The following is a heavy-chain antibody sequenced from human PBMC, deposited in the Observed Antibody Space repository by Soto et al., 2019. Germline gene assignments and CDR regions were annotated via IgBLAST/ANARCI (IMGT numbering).Heavy chain of an antibody. V-gene: IGHV4-59*01. J-gene: IGHJ3*02. CDR1: GGSISGYY. Sequence: TLSLTCTVSGGSISGYYWSWIRQPPGKELEWIGYIYSSGKTDYNPSLKSRVTMLVDTSKNQFSLHLRSVSAADAAVYYCARALWTGLDAFSIWGQGTMVTVSS. CDR2: IYSSGKT. CDR3: ARALWTGLDAFSI. D-gene: IGHD3-3*01.